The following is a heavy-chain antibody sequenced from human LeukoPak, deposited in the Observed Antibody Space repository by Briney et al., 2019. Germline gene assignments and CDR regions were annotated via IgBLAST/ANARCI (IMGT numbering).Heavy chain of an antibody. CDR3: ARRGYSYGSDSFDY. Sequence: SGTLSLTCAVSGGSISSSNWWSWVRQPPGKGLEWIGEIYHSGSTNYNPSLKSRVTISVDKSKNQFSLKLSSVTAADMAVYYCARRGYSYGSDSFDYWGQGTLVTVSS. CDR2: IYHSGST. J-gene: IGHJ4*02. CDR1: GGSISSSNW. V-gene: IGHV4-4*02. D-gene: IGHD5-18*01.